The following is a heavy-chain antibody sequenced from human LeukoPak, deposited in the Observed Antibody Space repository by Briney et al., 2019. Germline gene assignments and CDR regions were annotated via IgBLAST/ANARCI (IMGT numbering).Heavy chain of an antibody. CDR1: GFSVSGHY. J-gene: IGHJ3*01. CDR2: IHSGGTA. Sequence: GGSLRLSCAASGFSVSGHYMSWVRQAPGKGLEWVSVIHSGGTAYSADSVKGRFTISRDNSKNTLFLQLNSLRPEDTALYYCARGGLGGEALEVWGQGTMVTVSS. V-gene: IGHV3-66*02. D-gene: IGHD3-10*01. CDR3: ARGGLGGEALEV.